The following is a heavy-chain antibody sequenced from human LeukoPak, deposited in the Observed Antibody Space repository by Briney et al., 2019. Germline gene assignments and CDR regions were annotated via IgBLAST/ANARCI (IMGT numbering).Heavy chain of an antibody. Sequence: GGSLRLSCAASGFTVSSNYMSWVRQAPGKGLEWVSVIYSGGSTYYADSVKGRFTISRDNSKNTLYLQMNSLRAEDTAVYYCASTIFGVVIHYYYGMDVWGQGTTVTVSS. V-gene: IGHV3-66*01. D-gene: IGHD3-3*01. J-gene: IGHJ6*02. CDR3: ASTIFGVVIHYYYGMDV. CDR2: IYSGGST. CDR1: GFTVSSNY.